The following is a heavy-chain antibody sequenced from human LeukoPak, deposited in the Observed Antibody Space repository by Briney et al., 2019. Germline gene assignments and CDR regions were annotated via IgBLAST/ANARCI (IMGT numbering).Heavy chain of an antibody. CDR3: ARAGFSDAFDI. CDR1: GYTFTNYD. D-gene: IGHD6-25*01. V-gene: IGHV1-8*01. Sequence: ASVKVSCKASGYTFTNYDINWVRQATGQGLEWMGWMNPNSGDTGYAQKFQGRVTMTRNTSIRTAYMDLSSLRSEDTAVYYCARAGFSDAFDIWGQGTMVTVSS. J-gene: IGHJ3*02. CDR2: MNPNSGDT.